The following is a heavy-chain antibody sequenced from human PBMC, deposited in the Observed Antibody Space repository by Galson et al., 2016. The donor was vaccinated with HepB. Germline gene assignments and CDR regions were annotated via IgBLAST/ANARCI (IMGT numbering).Heavy chain of an antibody. J-gene: IGHJ6*02. D-gene: IGHD3-3*01. V-gene: IGHV1-18*01. CDR3: ARDSPNFLEWVFRGSDYNGMDV. CDR1: GYTFTSYG. CDR2: SSPSNDKT. Sequence: SVKVSCKASGYTFTSYGITWVRQAPGQGLEWMGWSSPSNDKTNYAQKLQGRLTVTTSTNTAYMELRSLRSDDTAVYYCARDSPNFLEWVFRGSDYNGMDVWGQGTTVIVSS.